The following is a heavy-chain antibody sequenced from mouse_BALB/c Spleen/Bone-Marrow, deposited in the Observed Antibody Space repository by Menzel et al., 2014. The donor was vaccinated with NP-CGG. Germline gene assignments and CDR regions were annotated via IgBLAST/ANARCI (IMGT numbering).Heavy chain of an antibody. Sequence: QQSCKASGYTFTSYWMHWVKQRPGQGLEWIGEINPSNGRTNYNEKFKSRATLTVDKSSSTAYMQLNSLTSEDSAVYYCARDYYGKGRFPYWGQGTLVIVSA. CDR1: GYTFTSYW. CDR2: INPSNGRT. V-gene: IGHV1S81*02. D-gene: IGHD2-1*01. J-gene: IGHJ3*01. CDR3: ARDYYGKGRFPY.